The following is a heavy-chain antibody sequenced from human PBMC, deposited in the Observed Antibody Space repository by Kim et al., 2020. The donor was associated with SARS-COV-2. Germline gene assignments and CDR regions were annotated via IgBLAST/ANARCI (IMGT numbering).Heavy chain of an antibody. CDR1: GFTFSSYG. J-gene: IGHJ6*02. V-gene: IGHV3-30*18. D-gene: IGHD7-27*01. CDR3: AKEIETGADYYYYYGMDV. CDR2: ISYDGSNK. Sequence: GGSLRLSCAASGFTFSSYGMHWVRQAPGKGLEWVAVISYDGSNKYYADSVKGRFTISRDNSKNTLYLQMNGLRAEDTAVYYCAKEIETGADYYYYYGMDVWGQGTTVTVSS.